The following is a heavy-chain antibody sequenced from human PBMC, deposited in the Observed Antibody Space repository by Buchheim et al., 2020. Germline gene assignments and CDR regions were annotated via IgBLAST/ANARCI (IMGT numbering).Heavy chain of an antibody. CDR3: ARSRYRTEASNYYVFDY. V-gene: IGHV3-7*01. Sequence: EVQLVESGGGLVQPGGSLRLSCAASGFTFSNYWMSWVRQAPGKGLEWVANIKQDGSEKYYVDSVKGRFTISRDNAKNSLYLQMSSLRAEDTAVYYCARSRYRTEASNYYVFDYWGRGTL. J-gene: IGHJ4*02. D-gene: IGHD4-11*01. CDR1: GFTFSNYW. CDR2: IKQDGSEK.